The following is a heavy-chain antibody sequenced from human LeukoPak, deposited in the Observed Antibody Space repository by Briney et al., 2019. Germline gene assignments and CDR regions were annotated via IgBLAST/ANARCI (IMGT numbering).Heavy chain of an antibody. CDR1: GFTFSSYA. V-gene: IGHV3-30*04. J-gene: IGHJ4*02. D-gene: IGHD6-13*01. Sequence: GRSLRLSCAASGFTFSSYAMYWVRQAPGKGLEWVAVISYDGSNKYYADSVKGRFTISRDNSKNTLYLQMNSLRAEDTAVYYCARDDSSSWFSFGYWGQGTLVTVSS. CDR3: ARDDSSSWFSFGY. CDR2: ISYDGSNK.